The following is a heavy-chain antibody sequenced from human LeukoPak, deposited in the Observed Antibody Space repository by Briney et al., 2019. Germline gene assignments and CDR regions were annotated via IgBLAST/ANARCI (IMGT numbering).Heavy chain of an antibody. V-gene: IGHV3-48*04. Sequence: PGGSLRLSCAASGFTFSTYSMNWVRQAPGKGLEWVSYISSSGSTIYYADFVKGRFTISRDNAKNSLYLQMNSLRAEDTAVYYCARDYVPTLSSGSFDYWGQGTLVTVSS. CDR3: ARDYVPTLSSGSFDY. CDR2: ISSSGSTI. J-gene: IGHJ4*02. D-gene: IGHD3-10*01. CDR1: GFTFSTYS.